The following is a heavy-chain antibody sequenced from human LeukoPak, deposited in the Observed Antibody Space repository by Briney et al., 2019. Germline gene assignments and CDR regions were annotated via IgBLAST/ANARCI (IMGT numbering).Heavy chain of an antibody. CDR2: RPPGNVS. CDR3: ARERDYDTYFDY. V-gene: IGHV3-53*01. Sequence: GGSLRLSCAVSGFGVSSNHVAWVRQAPGKGLDWVSVRPPGNVSYYADSVKGRFTTSADSSKNSLYLQMNNLRSEDTPLYYCARERDYDTYFDYWGQGTLVTVSS. D-gene: IGHD3-22*01. CDR1: GFGVSSNH. J-gene: IGHJ4*02.